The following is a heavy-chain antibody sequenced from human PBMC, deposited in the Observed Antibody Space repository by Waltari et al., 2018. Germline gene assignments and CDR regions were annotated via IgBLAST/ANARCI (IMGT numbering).Heavy chain of an antibody. CDR2: IYHSGAT. Sequence: QVQLQESGPALVKPSETLSLTCAVSGVSISSGDHWGWIRQPPGKGLAWITSIYHSGATYYNPSLKSRVAILVDTSKNQFSLKLRSVTAADTAVYFCARHYPGFEVGGLNYWGQGNPVTVSS. CDR3: ARHYPGFEVGGLNY. CDR1: GVSISSGDH. J-gene: IGHJ4*02. V-gene: IGHV4-38-2*01. D-gene: IGHD6-19*01.